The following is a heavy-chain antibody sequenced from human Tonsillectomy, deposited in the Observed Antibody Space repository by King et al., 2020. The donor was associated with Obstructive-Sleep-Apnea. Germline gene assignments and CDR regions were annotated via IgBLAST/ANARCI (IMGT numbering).Heavy chain of an antibody. D-gene: IGHD3-22*01. V-gene: IGHV5-10-1*01. Sequence: PGASLLISIHFSFSHFTPSCLLSFLTLPLPGLSLLCLISLRYSSTTDMPSFPGHVPISADTSPSTAYLQWSSLKASDTAVYYCARRADYYDISGYYFDYWGQGTLVTVSS. CDR2: ISLRYSST. CDR3: ARRADYYDISGYYFDY. CDR1: FSHFTPSC. J-gene: IGHJ4*02.